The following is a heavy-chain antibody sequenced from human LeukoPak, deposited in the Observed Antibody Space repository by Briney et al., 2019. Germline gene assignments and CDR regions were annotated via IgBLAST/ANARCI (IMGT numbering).Heavy chain of an antibody. CDR3: ARRYCSGGSCYFDAFDV. CDR2: IYYTGST. J-gene: IGHJ3*01. CDR1: GGSISSGSYY. Sequence: SETLSLTCTVSGGSISSGSYYWGWIRQPPGKGLEWIGSIYYTGSTYYNPSLKSRVTISVDTSKNQFSLKLSSVTAADTAVYYSARRYCSGGSCYFDAFDVWGQGTMVTVSS. V-gene: IGHV4-39*01. D-gene: IGHD2-15*01.